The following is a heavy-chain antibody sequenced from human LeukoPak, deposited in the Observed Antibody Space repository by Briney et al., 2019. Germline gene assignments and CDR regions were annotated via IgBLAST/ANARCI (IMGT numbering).Heavy chain of an antibody. CDR3: ARNYASGSSLGY. V-gene: IGHV4-4*07. D-gene: IGHD3-10*01. J-gene: IGHJ4*02. CDR2: IHSSGST. CDR1: GGSISSCY. Sequence: SETLSLTCTVSGGSISSCYWSWIRQPAGKGLEWIGRIHSSGSTNYNPSLNSRVSMSVDTSKNQFSLKLSSVTAADTAVYYCARNYASGSSLGYWGQGTLVTVSS.